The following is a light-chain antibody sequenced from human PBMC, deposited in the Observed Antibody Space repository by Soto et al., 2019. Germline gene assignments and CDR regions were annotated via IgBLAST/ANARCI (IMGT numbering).Light chain of an antibody. CDR3: QQYKSWPPIT. CDR1: QGIGDT. Sequence: EVVMRQSPATLSVSPGEGATLSCRASQGIGDTLAWYQHKPGQTPRLLIYGASNRATGIPARFSGSGSGTDFTLTISSLEPEDFAVYYCQQYKSWPPITFGQGTRLEIK. J-gene: IGKJ5*01. CDR2: GAS. V-gene: IGKV3D-15*01.